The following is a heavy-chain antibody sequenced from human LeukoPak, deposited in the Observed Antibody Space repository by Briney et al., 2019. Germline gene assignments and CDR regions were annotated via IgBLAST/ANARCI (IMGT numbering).Heavy chain of an antibody. CDR2: IYYSGST. J-gene: IGHJ3*02. CDR1: GGSISSGDYY. V-gene: IGHV4-30-4*08. CDR3: ASHPRLSYYAFDI. Sequence: SQTLSLTCTVSGGSISSGDYYWSWIRQPPGKGLEWIGYIYYSGSTYYNPSLKSRVTISVDTSKNQFSLKLSSVTAADTAVYYCASHPRLSYYAFDIWGQGTMVTVSS. D-gene: IGHD3-16*01.